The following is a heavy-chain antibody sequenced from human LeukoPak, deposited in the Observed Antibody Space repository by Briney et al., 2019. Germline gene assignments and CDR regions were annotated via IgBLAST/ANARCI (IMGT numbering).Heavy chain of an antibody. Sequence: ASVKVSCKASGYTFTSYGISWVRQAPGQGLEWMGWISAYNGNTNYAQKLQGRVTMTTDTSTSTAYMELRSLRSDDTAVHYCARGRVGGYCSSTSCYAFDIWGQGTMVTVSS. J-gene: IGHJ3*02. CDR3: ARGRVGGYCSSTSCYAFDI. CDR2: ISAYNGNT. D-gene: IGHD2-2*01. V-gene: IGHV1-18*04. CDR1: GYTFTSYG.